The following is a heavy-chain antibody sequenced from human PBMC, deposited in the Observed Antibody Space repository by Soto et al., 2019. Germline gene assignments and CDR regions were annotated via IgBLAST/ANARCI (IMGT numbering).Heavy chain of an antibody. J-gene: IGHJ5*02. CDR3: ARGTRPYSSSWYWFHP. Sequence: SETLSLTCAVYGGSFSGYYWSWIRQPPGKGLEWIGEINHSGSTNYNPSLKSRVTISVDTSKNQFSLKLSSVTAADTAVYYCARGTRPYSSSWYWFHPSGQGTLVTVSS. CDR1: GGSFSGYY. V-gene: IGHV4-34*01. D-gene: IGHD6-13*01. CDR2: INHSGST.